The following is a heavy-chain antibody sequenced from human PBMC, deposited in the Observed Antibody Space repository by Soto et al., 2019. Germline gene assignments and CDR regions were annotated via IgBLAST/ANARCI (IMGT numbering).Heavy chain of an antibody. CDR2: LYFTGST. CDR3: ARMSTLTSLHY. J-gene: IGHJ4*02. Sequence: SETLSLTCSVSGGSVSGGSYYWSWIRQTPTKGLEFIGYLYFTGSTNYNPSLKSRVSISRDTSKSQFSLNLRSVTAADTAVYYCARMSTLTSLHYSGPGILLSGSS. V-gene: IGHV4-61*01. D-gene: IGHD2-2*01. CDR1: GGSVSGGSYY.